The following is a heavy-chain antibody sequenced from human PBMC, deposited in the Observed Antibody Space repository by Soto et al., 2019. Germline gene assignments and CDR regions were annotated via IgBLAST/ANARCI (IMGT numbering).Heavy chain of an antibody. CDR3: ANHAPADGGPNWFDP. Sequence: GESLKISCKGSGYSFTSYWISWVRQMPGKGLEWMGRIDPSDSYTNYSPSFQGHVTISADKSISTAYLQWSSLKASDTAMYYCANHAPADGGPNWFDPWGQGNLVTVS. CDR2: IDPSDSYT. CDR1: GYSFTSYW. V-gene: IGHV5-10-1*01. J-gene: IGHJ5*02. D-gene: IGHD2-15*01.